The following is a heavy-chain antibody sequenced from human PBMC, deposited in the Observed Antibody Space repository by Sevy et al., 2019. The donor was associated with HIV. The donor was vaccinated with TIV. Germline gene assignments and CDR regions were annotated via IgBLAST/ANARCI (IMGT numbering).Heavy chain of an antibody. D-gene: IGHD5-12*01. CDR1: GSTFSSYV. CDR2: IIVRADRT. Sequence: GGSLRLSCAASGSTFSSYVMSWVRQAPGGGREWVSVIIVRADRTYYADSVKGRFTTSRNNSKNTLYLQMNRLRAEDTAVYYCEKPPDTQAGGHDFDYWGQGTLVTVSS. CDR3: EKPPDTQAGGHDFDY. J-gene: IGHJ4*02. V-gene: IGHV3-23*01.